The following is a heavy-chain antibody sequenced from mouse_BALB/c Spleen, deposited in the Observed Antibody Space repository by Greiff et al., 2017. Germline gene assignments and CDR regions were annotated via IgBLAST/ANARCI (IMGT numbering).Heavy chain of an antibody. CDR1: GFNIKDTY. D-gene: IGHD1-1*01. CDR2: IDPANGNT. CDR3: ARWSYYGSHFDY. Sequence: EVQLQQSGAELVKPGASVKLSCTASGFNIKDTYMHWVKQRPEQGLEWIGRIDPANGNTKYDPKFQGKATITADTSSNTAYLQLSSLTSEDTAVYYCARWSYYGSHFDYWGQGTTLTVSS. V-gene: IGHV14-3*02. J-gene: IGHJ2*01.